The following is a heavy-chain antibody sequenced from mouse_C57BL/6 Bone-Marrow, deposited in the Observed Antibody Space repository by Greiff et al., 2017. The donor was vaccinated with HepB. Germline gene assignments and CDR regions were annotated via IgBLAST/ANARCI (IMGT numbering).Heavy chain of an antibody. D-gene: IGHD1-3*01. CDR2: IVPENGDT. CDR1: GFNIKDDY. J-gene: IGHJ2*01. V-gene: IGHV14-4*01. CDR3: TTMSGSYFDY. Sequence: VQLKQSGAELVRPGASVKLSCTASGFNIKDDYMHWVKQRPEQGLEWIGWIVPENGDTEYASKFQGKATITADTTSNTAYLQLSSLTSEDTAVYYCTTMSGSYFDYWGQGTTLTVSS.